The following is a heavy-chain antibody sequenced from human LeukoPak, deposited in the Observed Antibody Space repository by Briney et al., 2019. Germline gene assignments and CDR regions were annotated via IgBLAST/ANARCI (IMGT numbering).Heavy chain of an antibody. CDR3: ARGGTGSCYSFTDY. CDR1: GFTFNTYA. V-gene: IGHV3-30-3*01. D-gene: IGHD2-2*01. CDR2: ISYDGSTK. Sequence: GGSLRLSCAASGFTFNTYALPWVRQAPGKGLEWVAVISYDGSTKYYADSVKGRFTISRDIYNRTTYMQINSLRPGDTALYYCARGGTGSCYSFTDYWGQGALVTVSS. J-gene: IGHJ4*02.